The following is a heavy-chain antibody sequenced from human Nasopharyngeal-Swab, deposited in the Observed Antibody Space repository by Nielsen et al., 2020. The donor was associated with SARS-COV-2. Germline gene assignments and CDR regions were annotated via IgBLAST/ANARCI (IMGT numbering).Heavy chain of an antibody. J-gene: IGHJ6*02. CDR3: AREAAAGIVYGMDV. CDR1: GYTFTSYA. CDR2: INTNTGNP. Sequence: ASVKVSCKASGYTFTSYAMNWVRQAPGHGLEWMGWINTNTGNPTYAQGFPGRFVFSLDTSVSTAYLQISSLKAEDTAVYDCAREAAAGIVYGMDVWGQGTTVTVSS. V-gene: IGHV7-4-1*02. D-gene: IGHD6-13*01.